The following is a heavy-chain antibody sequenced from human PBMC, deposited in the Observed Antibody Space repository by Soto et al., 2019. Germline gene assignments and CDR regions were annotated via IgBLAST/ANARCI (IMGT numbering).Heavy chain of an antibody. CDR1: GGSFSGYY. D-gene: IGHD2-15*01. Sequence: SETLSLTCAVYGGSFSGYYWSWIRQPPGKGLEWIGEINHSGSTNYNPSLKSRVTISVDTSKNQFSLKLSSVTAADTAVYYCARGRYSSLYCSGGSCYSRDYHYYMDVWGKGTTVTVSS. V-gene: IGHV4-34*01. J-gene: IGHJ6*03. CDR3: ARGRYSSLYCSGGSCYSRDYHYYMDV. CDR2: INHSGST.